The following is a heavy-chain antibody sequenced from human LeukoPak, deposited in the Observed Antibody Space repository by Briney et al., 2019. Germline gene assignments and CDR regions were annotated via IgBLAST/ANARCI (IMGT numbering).Heavy chain of an antibody. D-gene: IGHD4-11*01. CDR1: GGSINSRY. CDR3: ARGSNSRYYYYMDV. J-gene: IGHJ6*03. Sequence: SETLSLTCTVSGGSINSRYWGWLRQPAGKGLEWIGRIYTSGSTNYNPSLKSRVTISIDKSKNQFSLKLSSVTAADTAVYYCARGSNSRYYYYMDVWGKGTTVTVSS. V-gene: IGHV4-4*07. CDR2: IYTSGST.